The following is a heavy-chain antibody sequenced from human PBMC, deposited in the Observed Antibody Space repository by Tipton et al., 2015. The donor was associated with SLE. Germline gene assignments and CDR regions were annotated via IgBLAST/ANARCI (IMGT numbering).Heavy chain of an antibody. CDR3: ARDSDDILTGYYHFDY. D-gene: IGHD3-9*01. J-gene: IGHJ4*02. V-gene: IGHV3-74*01. CDR2: INTDGSST. Sequence: SLRLSCAASGFTFSNHWMHWVRQAPGKGLVWVSRINTDGSSTPYADSVRGRFTISRDNAKNSLSLQMNSLRAEDTAVYYCARDSDDILTGYYHFDYWGQGTLVTVSS. CDR1: GFTFSNHW.